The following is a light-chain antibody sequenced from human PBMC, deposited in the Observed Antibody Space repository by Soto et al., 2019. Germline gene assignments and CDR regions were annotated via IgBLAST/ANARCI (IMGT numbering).Light chain of an antibody. CDR1: ASDVGGYNY. Sequence: QSALTQPRSVSGSPGQSVTISCSGTASDVGGYNYVSWYQQLPGRAPKLIISDVNKRPSGVPDRFSGSKSGNTASLTISGLQADDEADYYCCSYAGSYSIFGGGTKLTVL. CDR2: DVN. CDR3: CSYAGSYSI. V-gene: IGLV2-11*01. J-gene: IGLJ2*01.